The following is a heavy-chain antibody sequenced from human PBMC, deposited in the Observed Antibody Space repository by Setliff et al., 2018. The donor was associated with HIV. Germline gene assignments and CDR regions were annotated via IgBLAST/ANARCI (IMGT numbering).Heavy chain of an antibody. CDR3: ASDSPAARFEELEDHYYYFMDV. CDR2: IIPIFGTA. CDR1: GGPFTSA. D-gene: IGHD3-10*01. V-gene: IGHV1-69*13. J-gene: IGHJ6*03. Sequence: SVKVSCKASGGPFTSAFNWVRQVPGQGLEWMGGIIPIFGTANYAQNFGGRVAITADQSTTTSYLQLNSLRFEDTAIYYCASDSPAARFEELEDHYYYFMDVWGKGTTVTVSS.